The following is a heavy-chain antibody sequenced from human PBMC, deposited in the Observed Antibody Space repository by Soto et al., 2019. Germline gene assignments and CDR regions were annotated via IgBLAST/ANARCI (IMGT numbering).Heavy chain of an antibody. D-gene: IGHD4-4*01. J-gene: IGHJ5*02. CDR1: GYTFTSYG. V-gene: IGHV1-18*01. Sequence: QVQLVQSGAEVKKPGASVKDSCKASGYTFTSYGISWVRQAPGQGLEWMGWISAYNGNTNYAQKLQGRVTMTTDTSTSTAYMELRSLRSDDTAVYYCARDYRNADTSNWFDPWGQGTLVTVSS. CDR3: ARDYRNADTSNWFDP. CDR2: ISAYNGNT.